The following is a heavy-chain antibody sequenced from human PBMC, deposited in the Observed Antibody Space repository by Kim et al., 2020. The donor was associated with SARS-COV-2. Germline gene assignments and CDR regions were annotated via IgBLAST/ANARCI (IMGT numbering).Heavy chain of an antibody. V-gene: IGHV4-61*02. CDR2: IYTSGST. J-gene: IGHJ4*02. Sequence: SETLSLTCTVSGGSISSGSYYWSWIRQPAGKGLEWIGRIYTSGSTNYNPSLKSRVTISVDTSKNQFSLKLSSVTAADTAVYYCARDSRYSYGRYYFDYWGQGTLVTVSA. CDR3: ARDSRYSYGRYYFDY. CDR1: GGSISSGSYY. D-gene: IGHD5-18*01.